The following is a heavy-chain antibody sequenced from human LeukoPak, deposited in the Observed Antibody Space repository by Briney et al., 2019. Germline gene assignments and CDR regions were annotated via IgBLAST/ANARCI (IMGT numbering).Heavy chain of an antibody. V-gene: IGHV1-69*13. D-gene: IGHD3-16*01. CDR3: ARGPIRLNWFDP. CDR1: GGTFSSYA. CDR2: IIPIFGTA. Sequence: ASVKVSCKASGGTFSSYAISWVRQAPGQGLEWMGGIIPIFGTANYAQKFQGRVTITADESTSTAYMELSSLRSEDTAVYYCARGPIRLNWFDPWGQGTLVTVSS. J-gene: IGHJ5*02.